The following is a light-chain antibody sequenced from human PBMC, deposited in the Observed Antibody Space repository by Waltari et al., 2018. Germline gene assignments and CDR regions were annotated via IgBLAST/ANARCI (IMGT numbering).Light chain of an antibody. CDR1: SSDVGNYNL. CDR3: CSYAGSYTWV. Sequence: QSALTQPASVSGSPGQSITISCTGTSSDVGNYNLVSWYQQYPGKAPKVTIYDDNGRPSGVSARFSGSKSGNTASLTISGVQAEDEADYYCCSYAGSYTWVFGGGTKLTVL. J-gene: IGLJ3*02. V-gene: IGLV2-23*01. CDR2: DDN.